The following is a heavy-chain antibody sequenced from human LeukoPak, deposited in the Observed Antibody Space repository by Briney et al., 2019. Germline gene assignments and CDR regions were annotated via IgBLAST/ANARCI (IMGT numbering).Heavy chain of an antibody. V-gene: IGHV3-7*05. CDR3: AREDRYCSGGSCYSSGGMDV. D-gene: IGHD2-15*01. Sequence: GGSLRLSCAASGFTFSSYWMSWVRQAPGKGLEWVSNIKQDGSEKYYVDSVKGRFTISRDNAKNSLYLQMNSLRAEDTAVYYCAREDRYCSGGSCYSSGGMDVWGQGTTVTVSS. CDR2: IKQDGSEK. CDR1: GFTFSSYW. J-gene: IGHJ6*02.